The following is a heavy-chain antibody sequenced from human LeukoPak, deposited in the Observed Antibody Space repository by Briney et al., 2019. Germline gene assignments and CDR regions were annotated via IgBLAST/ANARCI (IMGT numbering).Heavy chain of an antibody. CDR1: GESLSNSRHY. CDR3: ARDGVVTMELDS. J-gene: IGHJ4*02. CDR2: IYPSGNT. D-gene: IGHD3-3*01. V-gene: IGHV4-61*02. Sequence: SETLSLTCTVSGESLSNSRHYWSWIRQPAGKGLEWIGRIYPSGNTNYNPSLKSRLTISLDTSKNQLSLNLKSVTATDTAMYYCARDGVVTMELDSWGQGTLVTVSS.